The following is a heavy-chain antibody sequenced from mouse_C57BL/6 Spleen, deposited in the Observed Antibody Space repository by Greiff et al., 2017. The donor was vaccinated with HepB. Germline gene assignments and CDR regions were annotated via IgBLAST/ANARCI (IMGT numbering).Heavy chain of an antibody. CDR1: GYSITSGYY. V-gene: IGHV3-6*01. D-gene: IGHD2-3*01. J-gene: IGHJ4*01. CDR2: ISYDGSN. Sequence: VQLQQSGPGLVKPSQSLSLTCSVTGYSITSGYYWNWIRQFPGNKLEWMGYISYDGSNNYNPSLKNRISITRDTSKNQFFLKLNSVTTEDTATYYCARDRGLLYAMDYWGQGTSVTVSS. CDR3: ARDRGLLYAMDY.